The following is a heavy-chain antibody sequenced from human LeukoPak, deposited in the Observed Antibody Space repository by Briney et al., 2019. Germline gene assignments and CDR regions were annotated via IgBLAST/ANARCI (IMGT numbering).Heavy chain of an antibody. J-gene: IGHJ4*02. D-gene: IGHD3-22*01. CDR3: AKNNYHSSGYYYALLDY. Sequence: GGTLRLSCAASGFTFSSYGMSWVRQAPGKGLEWVSDISCSGGSTYYADSVKGRFTISRDNSKNTLYLQMNSLRAEDTAAYYCAKNNYHSSGYYYALLDYWGQGTLVTVSS. V-gene: IGHV3-23*01. CDR1: GFTFSSYG. CDR2: ISCSGGST.